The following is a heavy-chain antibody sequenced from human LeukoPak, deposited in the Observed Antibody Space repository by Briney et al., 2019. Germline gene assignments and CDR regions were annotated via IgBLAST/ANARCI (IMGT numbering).Heavy chain of an antibody. Sequence: PSETLSLTCTVSGDSMSSYYWSWIRQPPGKGLEWIGHIYYSGSTDYNPSLKSRLTISVDTPKNQFSLQLSSVAAADTAVYFCARQNSGARLNVWGQGTTVTVSS. J-gene: IGHJ6*02. V-gene: IGHV4-59*08. CDR3: ARQNSGARLNV. CDR1: GDSMSSYY. D-gene: IGHD6-25*01. CDR2: IYYSGST.